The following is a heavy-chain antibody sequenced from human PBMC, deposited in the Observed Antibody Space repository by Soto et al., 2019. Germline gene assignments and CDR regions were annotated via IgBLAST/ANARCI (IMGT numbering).Heavy chain of an antibody. CDR1: GFTFSSYA. CDR2: ISGSGGST. Sequence: GGSLRLSCAASGFTFSSYAMSWVRQAPGKGLEWVSAISGSGGSTYYADSVKGRFTISRDNSKNTLYLQMNSLRAEDTAVYYWAKDPSLAEDSSIAALKGRYFDLWGRGTLVTVSS. J-gene: IGHJ2*01. D-gene: IGHD6-6*01. V-gene: IGHV3-23*01. CDR3: AKDPSLAEDSSIAALKGRYFDL.